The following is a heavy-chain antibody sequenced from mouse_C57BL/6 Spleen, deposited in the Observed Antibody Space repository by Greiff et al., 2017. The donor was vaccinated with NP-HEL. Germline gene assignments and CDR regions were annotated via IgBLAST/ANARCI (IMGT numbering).Heavy chain of an antibody. Sequence: EVQLQQSGPVLVKPGASVKMSCKASGYTFTDYYMNWVKQSHGKSLEWIGVINPYNGGTSYNQKFKGKATLTVDKSSSTAYMELNSLTSEDSAVYYCARYYDYSFAYWGQGTLVTVSA. D-gene: IGHD2-4*01. CDR2: INPYNGGT. CDR3: ARYYDYSFAY. V-gene: IGHV1-19*01. J-gene: IGHJ3*01. CDR1: GYTFTDYY.